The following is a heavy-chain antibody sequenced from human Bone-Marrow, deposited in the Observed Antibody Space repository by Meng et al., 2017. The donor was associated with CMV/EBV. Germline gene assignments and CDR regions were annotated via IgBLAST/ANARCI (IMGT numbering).Heavy chain of an antibody. J-gene: IGHJ4*02. CDR3: ASLSLLAARARNYFDY. D-gene: IGHD6-6*01. V-gene: IGHV1-69*10. Sequence: SVKVSCKASGGTFSSYAISWVRQAPGQGLEWMGGIIPILGIANYAQKFQGRVTITADKSTSTAYMELSSLRSEDTAVYYCASLSLLAARARNYFDYWGQGTLVTVSS. CDR1: GGTFSSYA. CDR2: IIPILGIA.